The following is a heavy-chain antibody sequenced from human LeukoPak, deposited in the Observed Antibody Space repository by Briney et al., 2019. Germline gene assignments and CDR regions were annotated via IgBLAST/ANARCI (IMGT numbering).Heavy chain of an antibody. J-gene: IGHJ5*02. CDR2: IYYSGST. D-gene: IGHD1-1*01. CDR1: GGSISSGGYY. Sequence: SETLSLTCTVSGGSISSGGYYWSWIRQPPGKGLEWIGSIYYSGSTYYNPSLKSRVTISVDTSKNQFSLKLSSVTAADTAVYYCASQERHNWFDPWGQGTLVTVSS. V-gene: IGHV4-39*01. CDR3: ASQERHNWFDP.